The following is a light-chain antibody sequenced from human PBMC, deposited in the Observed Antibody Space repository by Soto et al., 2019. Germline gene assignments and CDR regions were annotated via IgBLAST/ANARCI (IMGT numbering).Light chain of an antibody. Sequence: QAVLTQPASVSGSPGQSITISCTGTSSDVGGYNHVSWYQQHPGKAPKLMIYDVSSRPSGVSNRFSGSKSGNTASLTISGLQAEDEADYYRTSFTAGFTYVFGTGTQLTVL. J-gene: IGLJ1*01. V-gene: IGLV2-14*01. CDR2: DVS. CDR3: TSFTAGFTYV. CDR1: SSDVGGYNH.